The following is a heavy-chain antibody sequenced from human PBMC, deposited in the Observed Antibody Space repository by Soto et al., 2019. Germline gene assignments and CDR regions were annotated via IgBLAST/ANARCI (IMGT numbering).Heavy chain of an antibody. CDR3: ARSTGVVAARRPTQNAPGY. V-gene: IGHV1-18*04. J-gene: IGHJ4*02. Sequence: GASVKVSCKASGYTFTSYGISWVRQAPGQGPEWMGWISAYNGNTNYAQKLQGRVTMTTDTSTSTAYMELRSLRSDDTAGYYCARSTGVVAARRPTQNAPGYWGQGTLVTVS. CDR1: GYTFTSYG. D-gene: IGHD6-6*01. CDR2: ISAYNGNT.